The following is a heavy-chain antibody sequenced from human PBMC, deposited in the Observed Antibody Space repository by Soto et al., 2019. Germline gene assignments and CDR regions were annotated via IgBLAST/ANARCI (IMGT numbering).Heavy chain of an antibody. J-gene: IGHJ4*02. CDR3: VPQILCFWELPDFDH. CDR1: AFTFSNQA. D-gene: IGHD3-10*01. Sequence: EVHLLESGGGLVQPGGSLRLSCEASAFTFSNQAMRWVRQAPGKGLEWVSTISGNGGSTYYADSVRGRFTISRDNSKHTLYLQMNSLRDEDTSVYYCVPQILCFWELPDFDHFGQGTLVTVSS. CDR2: ISGNGGST. V-gene: IGHV3-23*01.